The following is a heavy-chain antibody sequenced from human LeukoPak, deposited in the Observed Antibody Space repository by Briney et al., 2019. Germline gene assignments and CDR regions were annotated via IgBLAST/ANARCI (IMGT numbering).Heavy chain of an antibody. Sequence: PGGSLRLSCAASGFTFSSYALSWVRQAPGKGLEWVANINPDGSDKYYVDSVKGRFTISRDNAKSSLYLQMNSLRAEDTAVYYCAKLPYGDYNHHWGQGTLVTVSS. V-gene: IGHV3-7*05. CDR1: GFTFSSYA. J-gene: IGHJ5*02. CDR3: AKLPYGDYNHH. CDR2: INPDGSDK. D-gene: IGHD4-17*01.